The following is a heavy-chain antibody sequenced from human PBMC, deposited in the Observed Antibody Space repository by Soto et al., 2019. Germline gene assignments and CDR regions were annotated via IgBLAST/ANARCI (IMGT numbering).Heavy chain of an antibody. CDR2: ISYDGSNK. CDR1: GFPFTTYG. CDR3: GGDQYYFDY. V-gene: IGHV3-30*03. J-gene: IGHJ4*02. Sequence: GGSLRLSCAASGFPFTTYGMHWVREGPGKGLEWVAVISYDGSNKYYADSVKGRFTISRDNSKNTLYLQMNSLRPEDTALYYCGGDQYYFDYRGQGTLVTVYS. D-gene: IGHD2-2*01.